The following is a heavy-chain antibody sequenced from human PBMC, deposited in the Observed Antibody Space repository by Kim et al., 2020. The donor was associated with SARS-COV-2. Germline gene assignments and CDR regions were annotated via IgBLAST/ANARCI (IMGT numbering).Heavy chain of an antibody. Sequence: GGSLRLSCAASGFTFSDYYMSWIRQAPGKGLEWVSYISSSSSYTNYADSVKGRFTISRDNATNSLYLQMNSLRAEDTAVYYCARDETTANMVRGALGYWGQGTLVTVSS. J-gene: IGHJ4*02. CDR2: ISSSSSYT. CDR1: GFTFSDYY. V-gene: IGHV3-11*05. D-gene: IGHD3-10*01. CDR3: ARDETTANMVRGALGY.